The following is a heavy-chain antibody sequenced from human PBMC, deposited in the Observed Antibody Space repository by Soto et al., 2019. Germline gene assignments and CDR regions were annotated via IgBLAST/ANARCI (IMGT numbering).Heavy chain of an antibody. CDR3: TTVYDYVWGTNPAFDI. Sequence: VQLVESGGGVVQPGTSLRLSCVASGFPFTTYGMHWVREGPGKGLEWVGRIKSKTDGGTTDYAAPVKGRFTISRDDSKNTLYLQMNSLKTEDTAVYYCTTVYDYVWGTNPAFDIWGQGTMVTVSS. J-gene: IGHJ3*02. D-gene: IGHD3-16*01. CDR2: IKSKTDGGTT. V-gene: IGHV3-15*07. CDR1: GFPFTTYG.